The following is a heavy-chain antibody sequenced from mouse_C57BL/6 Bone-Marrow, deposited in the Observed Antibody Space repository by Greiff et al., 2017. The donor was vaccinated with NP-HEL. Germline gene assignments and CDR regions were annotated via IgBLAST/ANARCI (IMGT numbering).Heavy chain of an antibody. CDR1: GYTFTSYW. CDR2: IDPSDSYT. V-gene: IGHV1-69*01. Sequence: QVQLQQPGAELVMPGASVKLSCKASGYTFTSYWMHWVKQRPGQGLEWIREIDPSDSYTNYNQKFKGKSTLTVDKSSSTAYMQLSSLTSEDSAVYYCAREGYFDVWGTGTTVTVSS. CDR3: AREGYFDV. J-gene: IGHJ1*03.